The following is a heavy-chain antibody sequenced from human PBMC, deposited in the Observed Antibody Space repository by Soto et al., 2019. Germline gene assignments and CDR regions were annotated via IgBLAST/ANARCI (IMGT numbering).Heavy chain of an antibody. CDR2: IFSTGST. CDR1: GGSISNYF. J-gene: IGHJ4*02. V-gene: IGHV4-4*07. D-gene: IGHD3-10*01. Sequence: SETLSLNCTVSGGSISNYFWAWIRQPAGKGLEWLGRIFSTGSTNFNPSLERRVSMSVDTSKNQFSLTLRSMTAADTAVYYCAREASGFDFWGQGTLVTVSS. CDR3: AREASGFDF.